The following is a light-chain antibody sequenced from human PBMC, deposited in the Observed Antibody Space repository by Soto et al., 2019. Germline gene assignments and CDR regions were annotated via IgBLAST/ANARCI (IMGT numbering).Light chain of an antibody. CDR3: QQYNKWPPSFT. Sequence: DIVMTQSPATLSVSPGERATLSCRASQSVSSKLAWYQQKPGQAPRLLIYGASTRATGIPARFSGSGSGTEFSLTLSSLQSEDFAVYYCQQYNKWPPSFTFGPGTKVDI. CDR2: GAS. V-gene: IGKV3-15*01. CDR1: QSVSSK. J-gene: IGKJ3*01.